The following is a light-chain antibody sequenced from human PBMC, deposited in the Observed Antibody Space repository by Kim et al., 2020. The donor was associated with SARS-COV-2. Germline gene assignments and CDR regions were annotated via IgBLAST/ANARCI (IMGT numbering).Light chain of an antibody. CDR3: LQDYHYPWT. V-gene: IGKV1-6*01. J-gene: IGKJ1*01. Sequence: APVGDRVTITCRASQGIRNDLGWYQQKPEKAPKLLIYAASSLQRGVPSRFSGSGSGTDFTLTISSLQPEDFATYYCLQDYHYPWTFGQGTKVDIK. CDR2: AAS. CDR1: QGIRND.